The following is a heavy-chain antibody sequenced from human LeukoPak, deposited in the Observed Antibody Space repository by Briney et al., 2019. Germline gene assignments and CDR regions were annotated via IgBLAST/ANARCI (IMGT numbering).Heavy chain of an antibody. Sequence: GGSLRLSCVVYGFILSNPRMQWVRQAPGQGPEWIGHSKSTTHGGLIEYATIVKDRITIVSDDSRNTMILQMNSLRTEDTAIYYCSFYRDSGGQPNRYDYWGQGTLVTVSS. CDR1: GFILSNPR. CDR2: SKSTTHGGLI. D-gene: IGHD3-22*01. CDR3: SFYRDSGGQPNRYDY. V-gene: IGHV3-15*01. J-gene: IGHJ4*02.